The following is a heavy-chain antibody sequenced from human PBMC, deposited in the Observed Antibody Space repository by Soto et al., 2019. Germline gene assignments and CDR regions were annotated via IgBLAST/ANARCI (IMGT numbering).Heavy chain of an antibody. Sequence: GASVKVSCKASGYTSTNYDIEWVRQATGQGPEWMGFINPNRGNTGYAQKFQGRVTFTRNTSISTVYMELSSLRPEDTAVYYCAKDRYCSSTSCYHFDYWGQGTLVTVSS. J-gene: IGHJ4*02. D-gene: IGHD2-2*01. CDR3: AKDRYCSSTSCYHFDY. V-gene: IGHV1-8*01. CDR1: GYTSTNYD. CDR2: INPNRGNT.